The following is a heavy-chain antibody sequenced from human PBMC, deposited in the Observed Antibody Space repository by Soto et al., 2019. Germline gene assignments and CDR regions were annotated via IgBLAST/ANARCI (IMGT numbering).Heavy chain of an antibody. CDR3: ARNDRRTNGDYRY. Sequence: QVQLVQSGAEVKKPGSSVKVSCKASGGTFSSYTISWVRQAPGQGLEWMGRIIPILGIANYAQKFQGRVTXTXDXCTSTAYMELSSLRSEDTAVYYCARNDRRTNGDYRYWGQGTLVTVSS. J-gene: IGHJ4*02. D-gene: IGHD4-17*01. CDR2: IIPILGIA. V-gene: IGHV1-69*02. CDR1: GGTFSSYT.